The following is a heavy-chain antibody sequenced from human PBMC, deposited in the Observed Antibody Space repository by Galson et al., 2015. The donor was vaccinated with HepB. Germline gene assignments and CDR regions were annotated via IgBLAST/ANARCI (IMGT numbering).Heavy chain of an antibody. J-gene: IGHJ3*02. CDR2: IIPILGIA. Sequence: SVKVSCKASGGTFSSYAISWVRQAPGQGLDWMGRIIPILGIANYAQKFQGRVTITADKSTSTAYMELSSLRSEDTAVYYCARGSYYKALDAFDIWGQGTMVTVSS. CDR1: GGTFSSYA. D-gene: IGHD3-10*01. CDR3: ARGSYYKALDAFDI. V-gene: IGHV1-69*04.